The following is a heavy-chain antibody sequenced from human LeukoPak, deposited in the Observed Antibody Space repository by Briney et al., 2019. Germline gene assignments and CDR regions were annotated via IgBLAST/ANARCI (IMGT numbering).Heavy chain of an antibody. CDR2: ISSSSSYI. V-gene: IGHV3-21*01. J-gene: IGHJ4*02. CDR3: ARTYCSGTSCSEDYFGY. CDR1: GFTSSSYS. Sequence: PGGSLRLSCAASGFTSSSYSMNWVRQAPGKGLEWVSSISSSSSYIYYADSVKGRFTISRDNAKNSLYLQMNSLRAEDTAVYYCARTYCSGTSCSEDYFGYWGQGTLVTVSS. D-gene: IGHD2-2*01.